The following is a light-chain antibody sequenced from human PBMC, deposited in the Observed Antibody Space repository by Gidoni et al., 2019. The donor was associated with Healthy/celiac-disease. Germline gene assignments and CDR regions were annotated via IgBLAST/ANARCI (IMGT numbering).Light chain of an antibody. Sequence: EIVLTQSPATLSLSPGERANLPCRASQSVSSYFALFPQKPGQAPRLLLYDASNRATCIPAMFSGSLSWTYFTLTISSLEPEDFAVYYCHQRSNWPLTFGGGTKVEIK. V-gene: IGKV3-11*01. CDR1: QSVSSY. CDR2: DAS. J-gene: IGKJ4*01. CDR3: HQRSNWPLT.